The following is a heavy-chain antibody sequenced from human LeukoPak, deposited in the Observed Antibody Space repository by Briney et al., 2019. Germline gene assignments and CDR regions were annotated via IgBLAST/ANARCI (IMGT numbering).Heavy chain of an antibody. CDR1: GFTFSSYG. D-gene: IGHD6-13*01. CDR2: ISYDGSNK. V-gene: IGHV3-30*18. Sequence: GGSLRLSCAASGFTFSSYGMHWVRQAPGKGLEWVAVISYDGSNKYYADSVKGRFTISRDNSKNTLYLQMNSLRAEDTAVYYCAKDRVAAAGTWDYWGQGTLVTVSS. CDR3: AKDRVAAAGTWDY. J-gene: IGHJ4*02.